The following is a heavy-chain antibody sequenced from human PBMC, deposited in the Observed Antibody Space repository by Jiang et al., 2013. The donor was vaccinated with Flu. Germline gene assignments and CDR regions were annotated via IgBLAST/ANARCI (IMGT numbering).Heavy chain of an antibody. J-gene: IGHJ5*01. CDR2: IYYSGST. D-gene: IGHD6-13*01. CDR1: GGSISSYY. V-gene: IGHV4-59*01. Sequence: GPGLVKPSETLSLTCTVSGGSISSYYWSWIRQPPGKGLEWIGYIYYSGSTNYNPSLKSRVTISVDTSKNQFSLKLSSVTAADTAVYYCARAGSSSWSPNWFDSVGPGNPGHRLL. CDR3: ARAGSSSWSPNWFDS.